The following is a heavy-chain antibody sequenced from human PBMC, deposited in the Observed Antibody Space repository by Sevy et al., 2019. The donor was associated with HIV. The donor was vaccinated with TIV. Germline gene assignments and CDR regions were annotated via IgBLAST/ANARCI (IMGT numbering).Heavy chain of an antibody. D-gene: IGHD6-19*01. CDR2: IKQDGSEK. J-gene: IGHJ4*02. V-gene: IGHV3-7*01. CDR1: GFTFSSYW. Sequence: GGSLRLSCAASGFTFSSYWMSWVRQAPGKGLEWVANIKQDGSEKYYVDSVKGRFTISRDNAKNSLYLQMNSLRAEDTAVYYCARGPLQWLDPVDYWGQGTLVTVPS. CDR3: ARGPLQWLDPVDY.